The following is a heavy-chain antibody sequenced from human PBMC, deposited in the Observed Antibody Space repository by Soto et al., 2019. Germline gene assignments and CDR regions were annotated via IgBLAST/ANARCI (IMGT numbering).Heavy chain of an antibody. V-gene: IGHV4-39*01. D-gene: IGHD3-3*01. Sequence: QLQLQESGPGLVKPSETLSLTCTVSGCSISSISYYWGWHRHPPGKGLEWIGSIYYSGSTYYNPSLKGRVTISIDTSKNQFSLELTSVTAADTALYYCARLNYFCSGYCYCMDVWGQGTTVTVSS. CDR1: GCSISSISYY. CDR2: IYYSGST. J-gene: IGHJ6*02. CDR3: ARLNYFCSGYCYCMDV.